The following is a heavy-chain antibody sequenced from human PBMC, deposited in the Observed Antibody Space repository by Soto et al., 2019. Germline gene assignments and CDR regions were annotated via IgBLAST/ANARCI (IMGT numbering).Heavy chain of an antibody. J-gene: IGHJ5*02. V-gene: IGHV1-46*03. CDR2: INPSGGYT. CDR3: ARGGGIVVVTAPYDR. CDR1: GYTFTSYY. Sequence: ASVKVSCKASGYTFTSYYMNWVQQAPGQGLEWLGIINPSGGYTTYAQRFLGRVTMTSDTSTSTVHMELGSLTSEDTAVYYCARGGGIVVVTAPYDRWGQGTLVTVSS. D-gene: IGHD2-21*02.